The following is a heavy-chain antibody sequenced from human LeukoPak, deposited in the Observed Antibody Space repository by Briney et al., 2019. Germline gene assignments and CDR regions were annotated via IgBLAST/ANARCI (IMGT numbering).Heavy chain of an antibody. CDR2: ITRSSIYI. CDR1: GFSFSDYY. Sequence: PGGSLTLSCEASGFSFSDYYMSWIRQPPGKGLEWVSSITRSSIYIYYADSVKGRFTISRDNAKNSLYLQMNSLRAEDTAVYYCAKVGLYEVRGLMPSPYYFDSWGLGTLVTVSS. D-gene: IGHD3-10*02. CDR3: AKVGLYEVRGLMPSPYYFDS. J-gene: IGHJ4*02. V-gene: IGHV3-11*06.